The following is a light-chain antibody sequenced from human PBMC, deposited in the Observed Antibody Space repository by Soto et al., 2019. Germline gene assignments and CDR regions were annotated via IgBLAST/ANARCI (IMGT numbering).Light chain of an antibody. CDR2: AAV. CDR1: QSISSY. CDR3: QQTYSSPQWT. Sequence: DIQMTQSPFSLSSSVADRFTITCLTSQSISSYLNWYQQKPGKPPKLLIYAAVSLQSGIPSRFSAYGSGTDFTLTISSLQPEDFATYYCQQTYSSPQWTFGQGTKVDIK. V-gene: IGKV1-39*01. J-gene: IGKJ1*01.